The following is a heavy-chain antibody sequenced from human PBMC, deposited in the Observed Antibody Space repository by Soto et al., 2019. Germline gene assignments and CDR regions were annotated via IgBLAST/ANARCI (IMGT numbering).Heavy chain of an antibody. CDR2: IYSGGST. J-gene: IGHJ4*01. Sequence: EVQLVESGGGLVQPGGSLRLSCAASGFTVSSNYMSWVRQAPGKGLEWVSAIYSGGSTYYADSVKGRFTISRHNATNRLYLQMHSLRGEGPAVYYCAREGYSSSWCFRGRIAVAANDYWGHGTLVTVSA. V-gene: IGHV3-53*04. CDR1: GFTVSSNY. CDR3: AREGYSSSWCFRGRIAVAANDY. D-gene: IGHD6-13*01.